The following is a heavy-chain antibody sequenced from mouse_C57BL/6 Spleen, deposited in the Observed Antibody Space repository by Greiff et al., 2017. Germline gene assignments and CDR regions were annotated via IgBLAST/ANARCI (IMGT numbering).Heavy chain of an antibody. CDR3: AREGDGYYGYFGG. CDR2: ISDGGSYT. J-gene: IGHJ1*03. V-gene: IGHV5-4*01. Sequence: EVKLVESGGGLVKPGGSLKLSCAASGFTFSSYAMSWVRQTPEKRLEWVATISDGGSYTYYPDNVKGRFTISRDNAKNNLYLQMSHLKSEDTAMYYCAREGDGYYGYFGGWGTGTTVTVAS. D-gene: IGHD2-3*01. CDR1: GFTFSSYA.